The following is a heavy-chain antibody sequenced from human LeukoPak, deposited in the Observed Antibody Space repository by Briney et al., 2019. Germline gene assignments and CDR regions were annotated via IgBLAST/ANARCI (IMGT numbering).Heavy chain of an antibody. D-gene: IGHD3-22*01. CDR1: GFTFSSYG. J-gene: IGHJ4*02. CDR3: AKQGYDSSGYYLGY. V-gene: IGHV3-30*18. CDR2: ISYDGSNK. Sequence: GGSLRFSCAASGFTFSSYGMHGVRQAPGKGLEWVAVISYDGSNKYYADSVKGRFTISRDNSKNTPYLQMNSLRAEDTAVYYCAKQGYDSSGYYLGYWGQGTLVTVSS.